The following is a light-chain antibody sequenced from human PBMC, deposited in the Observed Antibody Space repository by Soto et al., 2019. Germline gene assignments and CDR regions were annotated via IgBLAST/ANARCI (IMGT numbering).Light chain of an antibody. V-gene: IGKV3-15*01. CDR2: GAS. J-gene: IGKJ1*01. Sequence: EIVMTQSPATLSLSPGERATLSCRASQSVSSNLAWYQQKPGQAPRLLIYGASTRATGIPARFSGSGSGTEFTLTISRLQSEDFAVYYCQQYNNRWTFGQGTKV. CDR1: QSVSSN. CDR3: QQYNNRWT.